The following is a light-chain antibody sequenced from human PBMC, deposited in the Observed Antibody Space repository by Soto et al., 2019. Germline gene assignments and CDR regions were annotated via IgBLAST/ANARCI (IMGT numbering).Light chain of an antibody. CDR2: EDK. V-gene: IGLV2-14*01. J-gene: IGLJ3*02. CDR1: SSDVGAYNS. CDR3: LSYTPDNTWV. Sequence: QSVLTQPASVSESPGQSITISCTGTSSDVGAYNSVCWYQQDTGRAPKLIIYEDKIRPSGVSNRFSGSKSGNTASLTISGLQSEDEADYYCLSYTPDNTWVFGGGTKLTVL.